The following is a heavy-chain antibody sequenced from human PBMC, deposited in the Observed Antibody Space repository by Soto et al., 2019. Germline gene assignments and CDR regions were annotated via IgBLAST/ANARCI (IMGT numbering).Heavy chain of an antibody. CDR2: ISDSGSNT. Sequence: EVQLVESGGGLVQPGGSLRLYCAAFGFKISSSSMNWVRQAPGRGLEWVAYISDSGSNTLYEDSVKGRFTVFRDTAKNSLNLQISGLRDEDRAVYYCARYYYDSSGYDGMDVWGQVTTVSVSS. V-gene: IGHV3-48*02. J-gene: IGHJ6*02. D-gene: IGHD3-22*01. CDR1: GFKISSSS. CDR3: ARYYYDSSGYDGMDV.